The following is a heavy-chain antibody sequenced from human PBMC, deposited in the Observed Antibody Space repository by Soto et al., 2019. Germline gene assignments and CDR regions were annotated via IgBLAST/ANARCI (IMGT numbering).Heavy chain of an antibody. CDR2: IYYSGST. J-gene: IGHJ4*02. V-gene: IGHV4-59*01. D-gene: IGHD4-17*01. CDR3: ARALGDYFPYYFDY. CDR1: GGSISSYY. Sequence: SETLSLTCTVSGGSISSYYWSWIRQPPGKGLEWIGYIYYSGSTNYNPSLKGRVTISVDTSKNQFSLKLSSVTAADTAVYYCARALGDYFPYYFDYWGQGTLVTVSS.